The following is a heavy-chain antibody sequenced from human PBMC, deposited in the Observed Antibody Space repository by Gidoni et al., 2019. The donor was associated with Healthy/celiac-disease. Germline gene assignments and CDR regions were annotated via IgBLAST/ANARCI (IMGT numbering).Heavy chain of an antibody. Sequence: QVQLRQSGAEVKKTGASVKVSCKAAGYTFTSYDINWVRHATGQGLELMGWMNPNSGNTGYSQKFHCRVTMTRNTSTSSAYMELLSLRSEDTPLYYCARLWFDYVWGSYRPFDYLGQGTLVTVSS. CDR1: GYTFTSYD. CDR3: ARLWFDYVWGSYRPFDY. V-gene: IGHV1-8*01. J-gene: IGHJ4*02. D-gene: IGHD3-16*02. CDR2: MNPNSGNT.